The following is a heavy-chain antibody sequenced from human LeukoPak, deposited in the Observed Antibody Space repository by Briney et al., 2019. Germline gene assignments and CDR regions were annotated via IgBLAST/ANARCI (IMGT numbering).Heavy chain of an antibody. CDR2: ISSTSSYI. CDR1: GFTSSTYS. D-gene: IGHD1-26*01. Sequence: GGSLRLSCAASGFTSSTYSMNWVRQAPGKGLEWVSSISSTSSYIYYADSVKGRFTISRDNAKNSLYLQMNSLRAEDTAVYYCARENIVGSTWGDIDYWGQGTLVTVSS. V-gene: IGHV3-21*01. CDR3: ARENIVGSTWGDIDY. J-gene: IGHJ4*02.